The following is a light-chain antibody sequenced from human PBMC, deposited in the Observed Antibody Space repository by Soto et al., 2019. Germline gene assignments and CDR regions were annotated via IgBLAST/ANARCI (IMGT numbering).Light chain of an antibody. J-gene: IGKJ1*01. V-gene: IGKV1-5*01. CDR1: PNIGNR. CDR2: DAS. Sequence: DIQMTQSPSTLSASVGDRITNTCRASPNIGNRLAWYQQKPGKAPKVLIYDASSLESGVPSRFSGSGSGTDFILTISTLQPEDFATYYCQKYDNVPPTFGQGTKVDIK. CDR3: QKYDNVPPT.